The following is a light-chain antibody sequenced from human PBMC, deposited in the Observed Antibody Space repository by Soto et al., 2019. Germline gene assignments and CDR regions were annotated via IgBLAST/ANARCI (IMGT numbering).Light chain of an antibody. CDR1: SSDVGGYNY. J-gene: IGLJ3*02. Sequence: QSVLTQPASVSGSPGQSITISCTGTSSDVGGYNYVSWYRQYPGKSPKLLIFDVSNRPSGVSNRFSGSKSGNTASLTISGLQAEDEADYYCGSYTTSNTVVFGGGTKLTVL. CDR2: DVS. V-gene: IGLV2-14*01. CDR3: GSYTTSNTVV.